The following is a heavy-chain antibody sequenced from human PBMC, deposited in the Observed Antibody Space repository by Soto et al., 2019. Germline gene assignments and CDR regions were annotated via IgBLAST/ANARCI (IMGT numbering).Heavy chain of an antibody. CDR3: ARGRRGYGSGSYYQYYYGMDV. D-gene: IGHD3-10*01. J-gene: IGHJ6*02. V-gene: IGHV4-34*01. CDR2: INHSGST. Sequence: SETLSLTCAVYGGSFSGYYWSLIRQPPGKGLEWIGEINHSGSTNYNPSLKSRVTISVDTSKNQFSLKLSSVTAADTAVYYCARGRRGYGSGSYYQYYYGMDVWGQGTTVTVSS. CDR1: GGSFSGYY.